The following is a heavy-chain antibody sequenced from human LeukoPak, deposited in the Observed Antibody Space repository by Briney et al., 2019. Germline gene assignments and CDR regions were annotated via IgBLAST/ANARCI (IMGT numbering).Heavy chain of an antibody. J-gene: IGHJ4*02. D-gene: IGHD4-17*01. Sequence: ASVKVSCKASGYTFTAYSMYWVRQAPGQGLEWMGWINPSSGGANDAQKIQGRVGMTRDTSISTAYMELSGLKSDDAAEYYCARDISDYGDYDYFDYWGQGTLVTVSS. CDR2: INPSSGGA. CDR3: ARDISDYGDYDYFDY. V-gene: IGHV1-2*02. CDR1: GYTFTAYS.